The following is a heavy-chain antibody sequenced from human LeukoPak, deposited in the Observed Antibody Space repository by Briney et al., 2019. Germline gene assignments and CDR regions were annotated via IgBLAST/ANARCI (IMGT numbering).Heavy chain of an antibody. D-gene: IGHD3-16*02. CDR3: TKDYGYHYGHSDN. CDR1: GFTVSSNY. Sequence: GGSLRLSCAASGFTVSSNYMSWVRQAPGKGLEWVSVIYSGGSTYYADSVKGRFTISRDNSKNTLYLQMNSLRVEDTAIYYCTKDYGYHYGHSDNWGQGTLVRVSS. J-gene: IGHJ4*02. CDR2: IYSGGST. V-gene: IGHV3-53*01.